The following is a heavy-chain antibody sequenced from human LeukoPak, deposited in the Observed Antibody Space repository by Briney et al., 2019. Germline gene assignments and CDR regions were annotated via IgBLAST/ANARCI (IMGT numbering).Heavy chain of an antibody. CDR2: ISAYNGNT. Sequence: ASVKVSCKASGGTFSSYAISWVRQAPGQGLEWMGWISAYNGNTNYAQKLQGRVTMTTDTSTGTAYMELRSLRSDDTAVYYCARVVVPAGGWFDPRGQGTLVTVSS. J-gene: IGHJ5*02. CDR1: GGTFSSYA. D-gene: IGHD2-2*01. V-gene: IGHV1-18*01. CDR3: ARVVVPAGGWFDP.